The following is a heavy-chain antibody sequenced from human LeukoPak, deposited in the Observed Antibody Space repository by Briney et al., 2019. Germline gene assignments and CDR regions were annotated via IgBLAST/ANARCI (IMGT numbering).Heavy chain of an antibody. Sequence: ASVKVFCKASGYTFTSYDINWVRQATGQGLEWMGWMNPNSGNTGYAQKFQGRVTMTRNTSISTAYMELSSLRSEDTAVYYCARGGMEQQLVLRLTPDWFDPWGQGTLVTVSS. D-gene: IGHD6-13*01. J-gene: IGHJ5*02. CDR3: ARGGMEQQLVLRLTPDWFDP. CDR1: GYTFTSYD. V-gene: IGHV1-8*01. CDR2: MNPNSGNT.